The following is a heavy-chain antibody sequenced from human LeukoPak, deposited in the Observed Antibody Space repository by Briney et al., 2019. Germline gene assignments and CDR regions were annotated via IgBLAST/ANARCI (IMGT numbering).Heavy chain of an antibody. J-gene: IGHJ4*02. D-gene: IGHD3-10*01. V-gene: IGHV1-69*06. CDR2: IIPIFGTA. CDR1: GGTFTSYA. Sequence: KVXCKASGGTFTSYAISWVRQAPGQGLEWMGGIIPIFGTANYAQKFQGRVTITADKSTSTAYMELSSLRSEDTAVYYCARGIPTSYYYGSGSFYYFDYGGQGTLVTVSA. CDR3: ARGIPTSYYYGSGSFYYFDY.